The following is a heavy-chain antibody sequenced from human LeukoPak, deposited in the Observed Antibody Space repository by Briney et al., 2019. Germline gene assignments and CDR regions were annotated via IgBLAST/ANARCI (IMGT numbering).Heavy chain of an antibody. Sequence: SETLSLTCSVSGGSITGYSWSWIRQTPGKGLEWIGYIYYNGDTHYNPSLNSRLSMSVDTPNKQFSLNLRSVTAADTAVYYCARHRLHRLYYDSGGYYHDAFDIWGQGTMVTVSS. CDR2: IYYNGDT. CDR3: ARHRLHRLYYDSGGYYHDAFDI. D-gene: IGHD3-22*01. V-gene: IGHV4-59*08. J-gene: IGHJ3*02. CDR1: GGSITGYS.